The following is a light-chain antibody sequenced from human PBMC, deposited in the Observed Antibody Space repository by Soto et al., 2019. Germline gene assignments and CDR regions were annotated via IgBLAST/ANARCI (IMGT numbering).Light chain of an antibody. J-gene: IGKJ1*01. CDR3: QQYGSSGT. Sequence: EIVLTPSPATLSLSPGESATLSCRASQSVSSYLAWYQQKLGQAPRLLIYGASNRATGIPDRFSGSGSGTDFTLTISRLEPEDFAVYYCQQYGSSGTFGQGTKVDIK. CDR2: GAS. CDR1: QSVSSY. V-gene: IGKV3-20*01.